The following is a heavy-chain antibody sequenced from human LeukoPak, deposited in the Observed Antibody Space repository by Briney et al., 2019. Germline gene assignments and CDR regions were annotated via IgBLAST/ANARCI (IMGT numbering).Heavy chain of an antibody. Sequence: ASVEVSCKASGYTFTSYCISWVRQAPGQGLDWMGWISAYNGNTNYAQKLQGRVTMTTDTSTRTAYMELRSLRSDDTAVYYCARQLLWFGELQPNWFDPWGQGTLVTVSS. D-gene: IGHD3-10*01. J-gene: IGHJ5*02. V-gene: IGHV1-18*01. CDR1: GYTFTSYC. CDR2: ISAYNGNT. CDR3: ARQLLWFGELQPNWFDP.